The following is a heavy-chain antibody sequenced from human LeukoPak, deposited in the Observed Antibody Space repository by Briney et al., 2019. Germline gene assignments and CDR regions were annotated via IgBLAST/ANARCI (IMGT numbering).Heavy chain of an antibody. Sequence: SETLSLTCTVSDGSISSYYWSWIRQPPGKGLEWIGYIYYSGSTNYNPSLKSRVTISVDTSKNQFSLKLSSVTAADTAVYYCARHSDKILWFGAYYGMDVWGQGTTVTVSS. V-gene: IGHV4-59*08. D-gene: IGHD3-10*01. J-gene: IGHJ6*02. CDR2: IYYSGST. CDR1: DGSISSYY. CDR3: ARHSDKILWFGAYYGMDV.